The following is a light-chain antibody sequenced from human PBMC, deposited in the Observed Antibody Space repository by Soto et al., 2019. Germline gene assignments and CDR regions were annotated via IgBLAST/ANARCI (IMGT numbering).Light chain of an antibody. CDR3: QQYGDSPL. V-gene: IGKV3-20*01. CDR1: QSVRSSY. CDR2: GAS. J-gene: IGKJ3*01. Sequence: LTQSPVTSSLLPGERATVSSTACQSVRSSYLAWYQQKPGQAPRLRIYGASSRATGIPDRFSGSGSGTDFTLTISSLEPEDFAVYYCQQYGDSPLFGPGTKVDIK.